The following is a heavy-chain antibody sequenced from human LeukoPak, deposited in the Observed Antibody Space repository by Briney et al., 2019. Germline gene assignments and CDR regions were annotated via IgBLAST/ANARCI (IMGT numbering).Heavy chain of an antibody. CDR3: ARDASMINFDY. V-gene: IGHV7-4-1*02. CDR1: GYTFTSSA. CDR2: ITTSTGKP. J-gene: IGHJ4*02. D-gene: IGHD3-16*01. Sequence: ASVKVSCKASGYTFTSSAMNWVRQAPGQGLEWMGWITTSTGKPTYAQGFTGRFVFSLDTSVSTTYLHINSLKAEDTAVYYCARDASMINFDYWGQGSLVTVSS.